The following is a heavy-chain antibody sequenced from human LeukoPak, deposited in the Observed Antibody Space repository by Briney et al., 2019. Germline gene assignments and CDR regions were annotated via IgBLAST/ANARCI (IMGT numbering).Heavy chain of an antibody. CDR1: GFIFNSYW. V-gene: IGHV3-7*01. Sequence: GGSLRLSCAASGFIFNSYWMEWVRQAPGMGLEWVANIRQDGSEKLYVDSVKGRFTISRDNARNSLYLQMNSLRVEDTAVYFCARRAYDSRPEAPTDYWGPGTLVTVSS. D-gene: IGHD3-22*01. CDR3: ARRAYDSRPEAPTDY. J-gene: IGHJ4*02. CDR2: IRQDGSEK.